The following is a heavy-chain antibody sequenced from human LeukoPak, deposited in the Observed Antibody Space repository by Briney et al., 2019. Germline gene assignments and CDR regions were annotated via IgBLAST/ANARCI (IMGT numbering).Heavy chain of an antibody. CDR2: ISSSSSYI. CDR1: GFTFSTYW. D-gene: IGHD6-6*01. Sequence: GGSLRLSCAASGFTFSTYWMNWVRQAPGKGLEWVSSISSSSSYIYYADSVKGRFTISRDNAKNSLYLQMNSLRAEDTAVYYCARGWGSSSSAHWGQGTLVTVSS. J-gene: IGHJ4*02. V-gene: IGHV3-21*01. CDR3: ARGWGSSSSAH.